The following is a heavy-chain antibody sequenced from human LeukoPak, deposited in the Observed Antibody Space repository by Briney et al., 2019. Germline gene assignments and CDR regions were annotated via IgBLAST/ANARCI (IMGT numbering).Heavy chain of an antibody. V-gene: IGHV1-2*02. J-gene: IGHJ4*02. CDR3: SRTHNTGNYGSTGDFDY. CDR1: GYTFTGYY. Sequence: ASVKVSCKASGYTFTGYYIHWVRQAPGQGLEWMAWVSPRTGATKCAQKFQGRVTVTRDTSLSTAYMELSGLGSDDTALYYCSRTHNTGNYGSTGDFDYWGQGTQVTVSA. D-gene: IGHD1-26*01. CDR2: VSPRTGAT.